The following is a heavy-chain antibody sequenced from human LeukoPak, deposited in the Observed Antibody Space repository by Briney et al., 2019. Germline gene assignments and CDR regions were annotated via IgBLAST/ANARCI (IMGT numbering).Heavy chain of an antibody. CDR3: ASTKGGAGDY. J-gene: IGHJ4*02. CDR2: INHSGST. D-gene: IGHD3-16*01. Sequence: SETLSLTCAVYGGSFSGYYWSWIRQPPGKGLEWIGEINHSGSTNYNPSLKSRVTISVDTSKNQFSLKLSSVTAADTAVYYCASTKGGAGDYWGKGTLVTVSS. CDR1: GGSFSGYY. V-gene: IGHV4-34*01.